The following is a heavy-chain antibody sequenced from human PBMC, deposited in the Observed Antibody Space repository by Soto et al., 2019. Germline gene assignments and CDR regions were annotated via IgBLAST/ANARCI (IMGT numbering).Heavy chain of an antibody. Sequence: GASLELSWKACGYGFAGCYRRWVRQETGQGLEWMGWVNPNSGGTNYAQKFQGRVTMTRDTSISTAYMELSRLRSDDTAVYYCARSLRRHSSSSGRYRGQATFVSV. CDR2: VNPNSGGT. CDR1: GYGFAGCY. D-gene: IGHD6-6*01. CDR3: ARSLRRHSSSSGRY. J-gene: IGHJ4*02. V-gene: IGHV1-2*02.